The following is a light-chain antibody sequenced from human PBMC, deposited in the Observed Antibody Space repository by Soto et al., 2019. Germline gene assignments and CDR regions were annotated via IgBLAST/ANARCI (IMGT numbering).Light chain of an antibody. Sequence: QSVLTQPPSVSAAPGQRVTISCSGSSSNIGKNYVSWYQQLPGTVPKLLIFDNNKRPSGIPDRFSASKSATSATLDITGLQTGDEADYYCGTWDTSLSAVVFGGGTQLTVL. CDR2: DNN. V-gene: IGLV1-51*01. CDR3: GTWDTSLSAVV. CDR1: SSNIGKNY. J-gene: IGLJ2*01.